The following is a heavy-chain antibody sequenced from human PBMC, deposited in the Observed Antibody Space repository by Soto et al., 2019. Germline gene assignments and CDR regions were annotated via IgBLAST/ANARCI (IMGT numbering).Heavy chain of an antibody. CDR3: ARDRRERDIVATITTLLYYYYYYMDV. CDR1: GFTFSSYS. D-gene: IGHD5-12*01. CDR2: ISSSSSYI. J-gene: IGHJ6*03. Sequence: GGSLRLSCAASGFTFSSYSMNWVRQAPGKGLEWVSSISSSSSYIYYADSVKGRFTISRDNAKNSLYLQMNSLRAEDTAVYYCARDRRERDIVATITTLLYYYYYYMDVWGKGTTVTVSS. V-gene: IGHV3-21*01.